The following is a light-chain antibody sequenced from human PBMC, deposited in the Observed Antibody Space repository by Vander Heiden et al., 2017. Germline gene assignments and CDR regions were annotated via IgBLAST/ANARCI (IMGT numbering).Light chain of an antibody. CDR2: DNN. CDR1: SSNIGNNY. CDR3: GTWDSSLSARV. V-gene: IGLV1-51*01. J-gene: IGLJ3*02. Sequence: QSVLTQPPSVSAAPGQKVTISCSGSSSNIGNNYVSWYQQLPGTAPKLLIYDNNKRPSGSPDRFSGSKSDTSATLGITGLQTGDEADYYCGTWDSSLSARVFGGGTKLTVL.